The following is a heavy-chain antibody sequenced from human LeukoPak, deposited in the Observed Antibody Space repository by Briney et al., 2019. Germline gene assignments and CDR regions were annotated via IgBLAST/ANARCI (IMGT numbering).Heavy chain of an antibody. CDR2: ISWNSRSI. J-gene: IGHJ5*02. CDR3: ARDGAYSIATRGWFDP. Sequence: GGSLRLSCAASGFTFDDYAMHWVRQVPGKGLEWVSGISWNSRSIGYADSVKGRFTISRDNAKNSLYLQMNSLRPEDTALYHCARDGAYSIATRGWFDPWGQGTLVTVSS. D-gene: IGHD6-6*01. V-gene: IGHV3-9*01. CDR1: GFTFDDYA.